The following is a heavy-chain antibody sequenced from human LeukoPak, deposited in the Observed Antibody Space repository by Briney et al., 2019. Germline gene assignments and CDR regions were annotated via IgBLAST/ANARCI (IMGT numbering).Heavy chain of an antibody. CDR2: IYYSGST. CDR3: ARAGTAGSFDY. V-gene: IGHV4-59*01. Sequence: PSETLSLTCTVSGSSISSYYWSCIRQPPGKGLEWIGYIYYSGSTNYNPSLKSRVTISVDTSKNQFSLKLSSVTAADTAVYYCARAGTAGSFDYWGQRTLVTVSS. D-gene: IGHD6-13*01. J-gene: IGHJ4*02. CDR1: GSSISSYY.